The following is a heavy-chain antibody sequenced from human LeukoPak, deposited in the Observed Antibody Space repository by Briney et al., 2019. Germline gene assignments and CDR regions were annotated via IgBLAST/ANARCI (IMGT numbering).Heavy chain of an antibody. CDR1: GYTFTSYG. Sequence: GASVKVSCKASGYTFTSYGISWVRQAPRQGLEWMGWITAYNGNTDYAQKLQGKVTMTTDTSTSTAYMELRSLRSDDTAVYYCAIVVVVAATEDPYYFDYWGQGTLVTVSS. V-gene: IGHV1-18*01. D-gene: IGHD2-15*01. CDR2: ITAYNGNT. CDR3: AIVVVVAATEDPYYFDY. J-gene: IGHJ4*02.